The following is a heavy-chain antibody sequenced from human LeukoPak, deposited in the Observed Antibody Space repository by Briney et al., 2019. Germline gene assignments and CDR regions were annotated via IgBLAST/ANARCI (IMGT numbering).Heavy chain of an antibody. V-gene: IGHV3-21*01. CDR2: ISSSSSYI. J-gene: IGHJ4*02. D-gene: IGHD2-2*01. Sequence: PGGSLRLSCAASGFTFSSYGVNWVRQAPGKGLEWVSSISSSSSYIYYADSVKGRFTISRDNAKNSLYLQMNSLRAEDTAVYYCARDGGNCSSTSCSGYYFDYWGQGTLVTVSS. CDR3: ARDGGNCSSTSCSGYYFDY. CDR1: GFTFSSYG.